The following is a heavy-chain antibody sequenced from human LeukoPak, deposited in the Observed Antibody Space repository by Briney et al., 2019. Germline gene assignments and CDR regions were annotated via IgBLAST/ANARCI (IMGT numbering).Heavy chain of an antibody. V-gene: IGHV3-23*01. Sequence: GGSLRLSCAASGFTFSSYAMSWVRQAPGEGLEWVSAISGSGGSTYYADSVKGRFTISRDNSKNTLCLQMNSLRAEDTAVYYCAKDSLVGATPFIFDYWGQGTLVTVSS. D-gene: IGHD1-26*01. CDR2: ISGSGGST. CDR1: GFTFSSYA. J-gene: IGHJ4*02. CDR3: AKDSLVGATPFIFDY.